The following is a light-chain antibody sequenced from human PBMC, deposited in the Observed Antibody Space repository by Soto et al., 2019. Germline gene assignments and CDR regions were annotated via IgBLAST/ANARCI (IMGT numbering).Light chain of an antibody. CDR3: SSYTSSSTLGV. V-gene: IGLV2-14*01. J-gene: IGLJ2*01. CDR2: DVT. CDR1: SSDVGGYNS. Sequence: QSVLTQPASVSGSPGQSITISCTGTSSDVGGYNSVSWCQQHPGKAPKLIISDVTNRPSGVSNRFSGSKSGNTASLTISGLQAEDEADYYCSSYTSSSTLGVFGGGTKLTVL.